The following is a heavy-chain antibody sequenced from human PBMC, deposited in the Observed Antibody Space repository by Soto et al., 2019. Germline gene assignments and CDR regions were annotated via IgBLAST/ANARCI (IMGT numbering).Heavy chain of an antibody. Sequence: EVELVEAGGGLVQPGGSLRLSCAASGFTVRDNYMTWVRQAPGKGLEWGSIIYSGGNTYYADSVRGRFTISRHNSMNTLYLQMSNVRAGDTAVYYCAKGLGAQQYYFDYWGQGILVTVSS. CDR2: IYSGGNT. V-gene: IGHV3-53*04. J-gene: IGHJ4*02. CDR1: GFTVRDNY. CDR3: AKGLGAQQYYFDY. D-gene: IGHD3-10*01.